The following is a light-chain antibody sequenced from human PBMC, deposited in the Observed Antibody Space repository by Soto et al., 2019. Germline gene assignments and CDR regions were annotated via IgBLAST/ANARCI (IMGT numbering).Light chain of an antibody. J-gene: IGKJ1*01. V-gene: IGKV1-5*01. CDR3: QQYSSTSGT. CDR2: DAS. Sequence: DIQMTQSPSTLSASVGYRVTITCRASQSISSWLAWYQQKPGKAPKLLIYDASSLESGVPSRFSGSGSGTEFTLTISSLQPDDFATYYCQQYSSTSGTFGQGTKVDIK. CDR1: QSISSW.